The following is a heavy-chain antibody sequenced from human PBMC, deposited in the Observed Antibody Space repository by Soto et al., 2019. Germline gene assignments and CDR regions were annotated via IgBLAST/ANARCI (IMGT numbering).Heavy chain of an antibody. V-gene: IGHV1-69*01. J-gene: IGHJ6*02. CDR1: GGTFSSYA. CDR3: ARSQGSSTSLEIYYYYYYGMDV. D-gene: IGHD2-2*01. CDR2: IIPISDTT. Sequence: QVQLVQSGAEVKKPGSSVKVSCKASGGTFSSYAISWVRQAPGQGLEWMGGIIPISDTTNYAQKFQGRVTITADESTSTAXXXXXXLRSEDTAVYYCARSQGSSTSLEIYYYYYYGMDVWGQGTTVTVSS.